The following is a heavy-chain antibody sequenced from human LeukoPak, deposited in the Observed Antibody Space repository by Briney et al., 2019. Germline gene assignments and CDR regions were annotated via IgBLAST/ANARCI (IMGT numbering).Heavy chain of an antibody. CDR2: ISTSGRAI. J-gene: IGHJ4*02. CDR1: GFSFRNYN. Sequence: GGSLRLSCAASGFSFRNYNMNWVRQAPGKGLEWVSYISTSGRAIFYADSVKGRFTISGDNAKNSLFLQMNSLRDEDTAVYYCARVPLYDRSGYYFDYWGLGTLVTVSS. D-gene: IGHD3-22*01. V-gene: IGHV3-48*02. CDR3: ARVPLYDRSGYYFDY.